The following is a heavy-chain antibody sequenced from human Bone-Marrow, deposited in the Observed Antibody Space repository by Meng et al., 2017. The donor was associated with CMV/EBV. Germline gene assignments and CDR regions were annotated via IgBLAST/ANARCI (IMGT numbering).Heavy chain of an antibody. CDR3: ARDPDYSTYYYYGMDV. CDR1: GGTFSSYA. D-gene: IGHD4-11*01. Sequence: SVKVSCKASGGTFSSYAISWVRQAPGQGLEWMGGIIPIFGTANYAQKFQGRVTITADKSTSTAYMELSSLRSEDTAVYYCARDPDYSTYYYYGMDVWGQGTTVTVSS. V-gene: IGHV1-69*06. J-gene: IGHJ6*02. CDR2: IIPIFGTA.